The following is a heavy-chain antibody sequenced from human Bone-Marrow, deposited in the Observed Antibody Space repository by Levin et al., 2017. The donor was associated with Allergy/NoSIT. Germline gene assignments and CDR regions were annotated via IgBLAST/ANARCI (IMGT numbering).Heavy chain of an antibody. CDR2: INHSGST. Sequence: PSETLSLTCAVYGGSFSGYYWSWIRQPPGKGLEWIGEINHSGSTNYNPSLKSRVTISVDTSKNQFSLKLSSVTAADTAVYYCASARGYGDYGGIFDYWGQGTLVTVSS. D-gene: IGHD4-17*01. V-gene: IGHV4-34*01. CDR1: GGSFSGYY. CDR3: ASARGYGDYGGIFDY. J-gene: IGHJ4*02.